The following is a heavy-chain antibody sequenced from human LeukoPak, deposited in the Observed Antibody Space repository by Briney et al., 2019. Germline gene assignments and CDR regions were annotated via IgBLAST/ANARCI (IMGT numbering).Heavy chain of an antibody. Sequence: GGSLRLSCVASGFTFSSHAMHWVRQAPGKGLEWVAFIRYDGSNKYYADSVKGRFTISRDNSKNTLYLQMNSLRVEDTAVYYCAIYYDSSGYETMNAFDIWGQGTMVTVSS. CDR2: IRYDGSNK. D-gene: IGHD3-22*01. V-gene: IGHV3-30*02. CDR1: GFTFSSHA. J-gene: IGHJ3*02. CDR3: AIYYDSSGYETMNAFDI.